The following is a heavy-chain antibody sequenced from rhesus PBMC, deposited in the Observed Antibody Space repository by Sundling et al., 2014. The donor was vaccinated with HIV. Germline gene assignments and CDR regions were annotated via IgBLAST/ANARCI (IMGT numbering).Heavy chain of an antibody. D-gene: IGHD1-1-1*01. CDR2: IYGSSTST. V-gene: IGHV4S10*01. CDR1: GGSISDSYR. CDR3: ARNSYY. J-gene: IGHJ4*01. Sequence: QVQLQESGPGLVKPSETLSLTCAVSGGSISDSYRWSWIRQPPGKGLEWIGSIYGSSTSTNYNPSLKSRVTISKDTSKNQFSLKLSFVTAADTAVYYCARNSYYWGQGVLVTVSS.